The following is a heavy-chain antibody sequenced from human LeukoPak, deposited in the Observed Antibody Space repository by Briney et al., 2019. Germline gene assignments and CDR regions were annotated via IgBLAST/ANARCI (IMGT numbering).Heavy chain of an antibody. D-gene: IGHD3-10*01. CDR2: IKQDGSEK. CDR1: GFTFSSYW. V-gene: IGHV3-7*01. Sequence: GGSLRLSCAASGFTFSSYWMSWVRQAPGKGLEWVANIKQDGSEKYYVDSVKGRFTISRDNAKNSLYLQMNSLRAEDTAVYYCARRITMVRGVLYNWFWPWGQETLVTVSS. J-gene: IGHJ5*02. CDR3: ARRITMVRGVLYNWFWP.